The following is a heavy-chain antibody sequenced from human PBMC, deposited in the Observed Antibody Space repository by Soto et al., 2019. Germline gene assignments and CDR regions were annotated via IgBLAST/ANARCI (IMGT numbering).Heavy chain of an antibody. CDR2: INHSGST. CDR3: ARRFRAGTVGVYYYMDV. CDR1: GGSFSGYY. D-gene: IGHD1-1*01. V-gene: IGHV4-34*01. J-gene: IGHJ6*03. Sequence: SETLSLTCAVYGGSFSGYYWSWIRQPPGKGLEWIGEINHSGSTNYNPSLKSRVTISVDTSKNQFSLKLSSVTAADTAVYYCARRFRAGTVGVYYYMDVWGKGTTVTVSS.